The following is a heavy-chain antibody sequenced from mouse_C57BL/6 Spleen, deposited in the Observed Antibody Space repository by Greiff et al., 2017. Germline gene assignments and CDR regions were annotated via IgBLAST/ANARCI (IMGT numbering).Heavy chain of an antibody. CDR3: AKNYRVYYAMDY. CDR1: GFSLPSYG. Sequence: VNLVESGPGLVQPSQSLSITCTVSGFSLPSYGVHWVRQSPGKGLEWLGVIWRGGSTDYNAAFMSRLSITKDNSKSQVFFKMNSLQADDTAIYYCAKNYRVYYAMDYWGQGTSVTVSS. J-gene: IGHJ4*01. V-gene: IGHV2-5*01. CDR2: IWRGGST.